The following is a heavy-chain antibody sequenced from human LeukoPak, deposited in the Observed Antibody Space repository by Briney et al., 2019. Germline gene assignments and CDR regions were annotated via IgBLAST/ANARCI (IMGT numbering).Heavy chain of an antibody. CDR1: GFSFSSYS. CDR3: ARGTIAAAGYYYFDY. Sequence: GGSLRLSCAASGFSFSSYSMNWVRQAPGKGLEWVSSITSSSSYIYYADSVNGRFTISRDNAKSSLYLQMNSLRAEDTAVYYCARGTIAAAGYYYFDYWGQGTQVTVSS. CDR2: ITSSSSYI. J-gene: IGHJ4*02. V-gene: IGHV3-21*01. D-gene: IGHD6-13*01.